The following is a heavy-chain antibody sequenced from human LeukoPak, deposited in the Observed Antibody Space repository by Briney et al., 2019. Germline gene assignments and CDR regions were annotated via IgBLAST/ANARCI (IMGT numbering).Heavy chain of an antibody. Sequence: PGGSLRLSCAASGFTFSNYWMHWVRQAPGKGLVWVSHISSDGSNTNYANSVKGRFTISRDNAKNSLYLQMNSLRAEDTAVYYCARDRWGSSWYVPDYWGQGTLVTVSS. D-gene: IGHD6-13*01. CDR1: GFTFSNYW. CDR2: ISSDGSNT. J-gene: IGHJ4*02. CDR3: ARDRWGSSWYVPDY. V-gene: IGHV3-74*01.